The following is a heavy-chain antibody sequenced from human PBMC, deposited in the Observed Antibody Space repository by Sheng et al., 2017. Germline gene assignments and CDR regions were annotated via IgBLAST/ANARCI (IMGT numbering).Heavy chain of an antibody. CDR1: GFTFHHYG. J-gene: IGHJ6*03. D-gene: IGHD3-10*01. Sequence: QIHLVESGGGVVQPGGSLRLSCAASGFTFHHYGMQWVRQAPGKGLEWVAFIESDGTNKYYEDSVRGRFTLSRDNAENTVSLQMNSLRGEDTATYFCAKDSWDSRGNNKVHYSHMDVWGKGTTVTVSS. CDR3: AKDSWDSRGNNKVHYSHMDV. V-gene: IGHV3-30*02. CDR2: IESDGTNK.